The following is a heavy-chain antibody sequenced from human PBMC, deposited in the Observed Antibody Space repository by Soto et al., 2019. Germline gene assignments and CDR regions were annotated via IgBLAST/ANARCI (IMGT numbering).Heavy chain of an antibody. D-gene: IGHD2-15*01. Sequence: GGSLRLSCAASGFTFSSCAMGWVRQAPGKGLEWVLDFFYSGGSKYYADSVKGRFTISRDNSKSTLYLQMNSLRAEDTAVFYCAKHLSNGSPDYWGQGTLVTVSS. CDR2: FFYSGGSK. V-gene: IGHV3-23*01. CDR3: AKHLSNGSPDY. J-gene: IGHJ4*02. CDR1: GFTFSSCA.